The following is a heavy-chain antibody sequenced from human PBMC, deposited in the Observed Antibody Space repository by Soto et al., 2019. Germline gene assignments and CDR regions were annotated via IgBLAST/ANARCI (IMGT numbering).Heavy chain of an antibody. J-gene: IGHJ5*02. CDR1: GGSVSSGSYY. CDR2: IYYSGST. D-gene: IGHD3-10*01. CDR3: ARELFGRSVWFDP. Sequence: PSETLSLTCTVSGGSVSSGSYYWSWIRQPPGKGLECIGYIYYSGSTNYNPSLKSRVTISVDTSKNQFSLKLSSVTAADTAVYYCARELFGRSVWFDPWGQGTLVTVSS. V-gene: IGHV4-61*01.